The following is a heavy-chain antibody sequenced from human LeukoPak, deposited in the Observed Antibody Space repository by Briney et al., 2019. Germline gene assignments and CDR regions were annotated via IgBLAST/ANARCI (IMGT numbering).Heavy chain of an antibody. CDR1: GFTFRDYY. D-gene: IGHD3-3*01. CDR3: AKVGLRFLEWFHYGMDV. V-gene: IGHV3-23*01. Sequence: PGGSLRLSCAAPGFTFRDYYMSWIRQAPGKGLEWVSAISGSGGSTYYADSVKGRFTISRDNSKNTLYLQMNSLRAEDTAVYYCAKVGLRFLEWFHYGMDVWGQGTTVTVSS. J-gene: IGHJ6*02. CDR2: ISGSGGST.